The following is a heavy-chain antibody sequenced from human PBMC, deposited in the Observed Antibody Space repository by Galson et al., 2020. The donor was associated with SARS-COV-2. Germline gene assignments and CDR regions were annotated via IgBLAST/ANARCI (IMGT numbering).Heavy chain of an antibody. V-gene: IGHV1-2*02. J-gene: IGHJ4*02. CDR1: GYTFTDSY. D-gene: IGHD3-9*01. Sequence: ASVKVSCKASGYTFTDSYMHWVRQAPGRGLEWMGWINPKSGGTNYAQKFQGRVTMTTDTSISTTYMELNGVSSDDTAVYYCATEWRTTGHCQFDCWGQGTLVTVSS. CDR2: INPKSGGT. CDR3: ATEWRTTGHCQFDC.